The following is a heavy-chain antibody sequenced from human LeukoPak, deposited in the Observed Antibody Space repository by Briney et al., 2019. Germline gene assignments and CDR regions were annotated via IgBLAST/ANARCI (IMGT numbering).Heavy chain of an antibody. CDR1: GGSISSSSYY. D-gene: IGHD3-16*01. CDR2: IYYSGST. CDR3: ARVWGLELLYYYYGMDV. Sequence: PSETLSLTCTVSGGSISSSSYYWGWIRQPPGKGLEWIGYIYYSGSTNYNPSLKSRVTISVDTSKNQFSLKLSSVTAADTAVYYCARVWGLELLYYYYGMDVWGQGTTVTVSS. J-gene: IGHJ6*02. V-gene: IGHV4-61*05.